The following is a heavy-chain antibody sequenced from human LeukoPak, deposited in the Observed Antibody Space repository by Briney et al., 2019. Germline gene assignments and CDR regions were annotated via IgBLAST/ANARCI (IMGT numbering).Heavy chain of an antibody. Sequence: PSETLSLTCTVSSDSISSDSISSYYWSWIRQPPGKGLEWIGYIYYSGSTNYNPSLKSRVTISVDTSKNQFSLKLSSVTAADTAVYYCARDWSGANDYWGQGTLVTVSS. D-gene: IGHD3-10*01. CDR3: ARDWSGANDY. J-gene: IGHJ4*02. V-gene: IGHV4-61*01. CDR2: IYYSGST. CDR1: SDSISSDSISSYY.